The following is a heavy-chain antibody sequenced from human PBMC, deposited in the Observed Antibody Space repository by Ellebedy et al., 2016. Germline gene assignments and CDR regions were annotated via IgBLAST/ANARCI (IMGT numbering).Heavy chain of an antibody. Sequence: SETLSLTCAVYGGSFSGYYWSRIRQPPGKGLEWIGEINHSGSTNYNPSLKSRVTISVDTSKNQFSLKLSSVTAADTAVYYCARVRWFGELLGGYYYYYMDVWGKGTTVTVSS. CDR2: INHSGST. CDR1: GGSFSGYY. V-gene: IGHV4-34*01. D-gene: IGHD3-10*01. J-gene: IGHJ6*03. CDR3: ARVRWFGELLGGYYYYYMDV.